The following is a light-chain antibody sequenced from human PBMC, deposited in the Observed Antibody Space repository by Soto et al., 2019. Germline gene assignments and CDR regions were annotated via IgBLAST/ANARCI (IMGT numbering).Light chain of an antibody. V-gene: IGKV1-5*01. CDR3: QQYNSHFPT. CDR1: QSLSYW. CDR2: DAS. Sequence: IQMTPSRFAQCPFVGERRTLSCRASQSLSYWLAWYQQKTGKDRNLLIYDASGLESRVPSSFSGSGSGTEFTLTINSLQPDDFATYYCQQYNSHFPTVGQGTKVEIK. J-gene: IGKJ1*01.